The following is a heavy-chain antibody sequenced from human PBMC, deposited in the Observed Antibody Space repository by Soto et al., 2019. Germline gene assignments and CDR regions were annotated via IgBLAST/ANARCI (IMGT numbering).Heavy chain of an antibody. Sequence: ASVKVSCKASGYTFTSYGISWVRQAPGRGLEWMGWISAYNGNTNYAQKLQGRVTMTTDTSTSTAYMELRSLRSDDTAVYYCARAPRFWSGYLPFGYWGQGTLVTVSS. CDR2: ISAYNGNT. V-gene: IGHV1-18*01. CDR1: GYTFTSYG. D-gene: IGHD3-3*01. J-gene: IGHJ4*02. CDR3: ARAPRFWSGYLPFGY.